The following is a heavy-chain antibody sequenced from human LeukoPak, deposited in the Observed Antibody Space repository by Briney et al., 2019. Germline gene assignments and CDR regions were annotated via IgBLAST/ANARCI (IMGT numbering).Heavy chain of an antibody. CDR2: INHSGST. CDR1: GGSFSGYY. D-gene: IGHD3-22*01. Sequence: SETLSLTCAVYGGSFSGYYWSWIRQPPGKGLEWIGEINHSGSTNYNPSLKSRVTISVDTSKNQFSLKLSSVTAADTAVYYCARTPRYYYDSSGYHLFDYWGQGTPVTVSS. V-gene: IGHV4-34*01. CDR3: ARTPRYYYDSSGYHLFDY. J-gene: IGHJ4*02.